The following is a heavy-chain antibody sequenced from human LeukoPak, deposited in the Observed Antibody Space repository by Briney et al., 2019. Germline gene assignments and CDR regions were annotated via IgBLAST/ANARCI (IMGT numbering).Heavy chain of an antibody. CDR2: ISGSGGST. J-gene: IGHJ4*02. V-gene: IGHV3-23*01. CDR3: AKDCPFCYYDSRLGY. D-gene: IGHD3-22*01. Sequence: PGGSLRLSCAASGFTFSSYAMSWVRQAPGKGLEWVSAISGSGGSTYYADSLNGRFTISRENSKNTLYLQMNSLRAEDTAVYYCAKDCPFCYYDSRLGYWGQGTLVTVSS. CDR1: GFTFSSYA.